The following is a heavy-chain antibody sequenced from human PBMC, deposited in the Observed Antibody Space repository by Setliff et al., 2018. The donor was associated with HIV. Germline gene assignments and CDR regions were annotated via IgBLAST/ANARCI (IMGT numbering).Heavy chain of an antibody. J-gene: IGHJ2*01. CDR1: GGTFRKYS. CDR3: ARDDHYYDMGSIYSDWYFDV. CDR2: IIPMFGST. D-gene: IGHD3-22*01. Sequence: SVKVSCKASGGTFRKYSISWVRQAPGQGLEWVGGIIPMFGSTTYAQKFYGRVTITADESTDTVEMELSSLTSEDTAMYYCARDDHYYDMGSIYSDWYFDVWGPATQVTVSS. V-gene: IGHV1-69*13.